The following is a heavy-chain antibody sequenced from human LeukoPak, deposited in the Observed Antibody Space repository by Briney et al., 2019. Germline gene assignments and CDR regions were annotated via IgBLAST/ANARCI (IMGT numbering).Heavy chain of an antibody. CDR2: INTNGSPT. Sequence: GGSLRLSCAASGFTFSSYWMHWVRQAPGKGLVWVSRINTNGSPTQYADSVKGRFTISRDNAKNTLYLQMNSLRAEDTAVYYCAGDLISGSGSLGYWGQGTLVTVSS. CDR1: GFTFSSYW. CDR3: AGDLISGSGSLGY. J-gene: IGHJ4*02. V-gene: IGHV3-74*01. D-gene: IGHD3-10*01.